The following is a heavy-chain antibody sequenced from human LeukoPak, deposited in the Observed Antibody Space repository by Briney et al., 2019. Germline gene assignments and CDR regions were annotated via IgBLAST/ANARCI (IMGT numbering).Heavy chain of an antibody. V-gene: IGHV3-21*01. CDR1: GFSFDNSW. CDR2: ISSSSSYI. CDR3: ARGQTRYYYDSSALDAFDI. Sequence: GGSLRLSCEGTGFSFDNSWMNWVRQAPGKGLEWVSSISSSSSYIYYADSVKGRFTISRDNAKNSLYLQMNSLRAEDTAVYYCARGQTRYYYDSSALDAFDIWGQGTMVTVSS. D-gene: IGHD3-22*01. J-gene: IGHJ3*02.